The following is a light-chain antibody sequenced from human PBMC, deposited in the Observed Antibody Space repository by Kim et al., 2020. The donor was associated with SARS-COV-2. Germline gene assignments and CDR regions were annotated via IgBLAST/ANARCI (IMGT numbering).Light chain of an antibody. Sequence: SPGERATLSCRASQSVSTNSLAWYQQKPGQAPRLLIYSGSSRASGTPDRFGGSGSGTDFTLTISRLEPEDFAMYYCQQSASLPLTFGGGTRVEIK. CDR2: SGS. V-gene: IGKV3-20*01. J-gene: IGKJ4*01. CDR3: QQSASLPLT. CDR1: QSVSTNS.